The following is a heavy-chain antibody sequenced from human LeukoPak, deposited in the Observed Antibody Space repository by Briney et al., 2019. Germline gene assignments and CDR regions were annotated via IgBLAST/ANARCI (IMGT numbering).Heavy chain of an antibody. Sequence: ASVTVSCKASGYTFTSYGISWVRQAPGQGLEWMGWISAYYGNTNYAQKLQGRVTMTTDTSTSTAYMELRSLRSDDTAVYYCARDLGSSSDDQDYYYYMDVWGKGTTVTVSS. V-gene: IGHV1-18*01. J-gene: IGHJ6*03. CDR1: GYTFTSYG. CDR2: ISAYYGNT. CDR3: ARDLGSSSDDQDYYYYMDV. D-gene: IGHD6-6*01.